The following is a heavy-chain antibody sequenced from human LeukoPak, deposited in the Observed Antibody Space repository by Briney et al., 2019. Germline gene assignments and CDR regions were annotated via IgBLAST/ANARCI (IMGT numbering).Heavy chain of an antibody. CDR3: AKVSMIKLYYFDY. J-gene: IGHJ4*02. V-gene: IGHV3-23*01. D-gene: IGHD3-22*01. CDR1: GFTFSSYA. Sequence: GGSLRLSCAASGFTFSSYAMSWVRQAPGKGLEWVSAISGSGGSTYYADSVKGRFTISRDNSKNTLYPQMNSLRAEDTAVYYRAKVSMIKLYYFDYWGQGTLVTVSS. CDR2: ISGSGGST.